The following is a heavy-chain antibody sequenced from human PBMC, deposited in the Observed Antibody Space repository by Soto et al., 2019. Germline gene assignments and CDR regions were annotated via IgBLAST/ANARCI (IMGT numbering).Heavy chain of an antibody. D-gene: IGHD3-3*01. Sequence: QVQLQESGPGLVKPSDTLSLTCTVSGGSVSSESHYRSWSRQTPGKGLEWIGYISYTGSTNYNSHLKGRVTMSVDTSRDQWSLRLRSVTRADTAVYYCAIFQYDFRRGSYDSAVEVWGQGTEVTVSS. V-gene: IGHV4-61*01. J-gene: IGHJ6*02. CDR1: GGSVSSESHY. CDR2: ISYTGST. CDR3: AIFQYDFRRGSYDSAVEV.